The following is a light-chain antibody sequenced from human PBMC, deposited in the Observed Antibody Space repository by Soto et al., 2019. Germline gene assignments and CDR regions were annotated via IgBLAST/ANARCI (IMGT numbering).Light chain of an antibody. V-gene: IGLV2-11*01. CDR3: CSYAGSYTFFVV. Sequence: QSALTQPRSVSGSPGQSVTISCTGTSSDVGGYNYVSWYQQHPGKAPKLMIYDVSKRPSGVPDRFSGFKSGNTASLTISGLQAEDEADYYCCSYAGSYTFFVVFGGGTKLTVL. CDR1: SSDVGGYNY. CDR2: DVS. J-gene: IGLJ2*01.